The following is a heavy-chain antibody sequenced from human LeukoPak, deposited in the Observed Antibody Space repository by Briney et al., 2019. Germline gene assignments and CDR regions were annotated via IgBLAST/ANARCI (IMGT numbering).Heavy chain of an antibody. V-gene: IGHV1-69*13. CDR3: ALSVAAAGPKYNWFDP. D-gene: IGHD6-13*01. J-gene: IGHJ5*02. Sequence: ASVKVSCKASGGTFSSYAISWVRQAPGQGLEWMGGIIPIFGTANYAQKFQGRVTITADESTSTAYMELSSLRSEDTAVYYCALSVAAAGPKYNWFDPWGQGTLVTVSS. CDR2: IIPIFGTA. CDR1: GGTFSSYA.